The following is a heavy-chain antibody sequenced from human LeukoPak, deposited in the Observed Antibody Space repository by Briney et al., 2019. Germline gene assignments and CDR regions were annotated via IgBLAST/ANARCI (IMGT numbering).Heavy chain of an antibody. CDR1: GGSISSSSYY. V-gene: IGHV4-39*07. D-gene: IGHD2-8*01. CDR2: IYYSGST. J-gene: IGHJ3*02. Sequence: SETLSLTCTVSGGSISSSSYYWGWIRQPPGKGLEWIGSIYYSGSTYYNPSLKSRVTISVDTSKNQFSLKLSSVTAADTAVYYCARAGGVLMVYAIPGEDAFDIWGQGTMVTVSS. CDR3: ARAGGVLMVYAIPGEDAFDI.